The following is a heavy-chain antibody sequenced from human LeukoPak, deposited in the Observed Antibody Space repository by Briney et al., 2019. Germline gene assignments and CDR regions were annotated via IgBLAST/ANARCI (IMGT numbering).Heavy chain of an antibody. CDR1: GFTFSNAW. V-gene: IGHV3-21*01. CDR3: ARDAAGYSSPPGVWFDP. J-gene: IGHJ5*02. Sequence: GGSLRLSCAASGFTFSNAWMNWVRQAPGKGLEWVSSISSGNTYIYYADSVKGRFTISRDNAKNSLYLQMNSLRAEDTALYYCARDAAGYSSPPGVWFDPWGQGTLVTVSS. CDR2: ISSGNTYI. D-gene: IGHD6-19*01.